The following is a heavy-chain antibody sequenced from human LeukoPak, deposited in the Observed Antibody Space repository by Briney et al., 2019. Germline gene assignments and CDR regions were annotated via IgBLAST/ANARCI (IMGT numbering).Heavy chain of an antibody. D-gene: IGHD5-18*01. CDR2: IHSGGST. Sequence: GGSLRLSCATSGFTVSSNYMSWVRQASGKGLEWVSVIHSGGSTYYADSVRGRFTISRDNSKNTLYLQMNSLRADDTAVYYCARGYTCGYWGQGTLVIVSS. J-gene: IGHJ4*02. CDR1: GFTVSSNY. V-gene: IGHV3-66*01. CDR3: ARGYTCGY.